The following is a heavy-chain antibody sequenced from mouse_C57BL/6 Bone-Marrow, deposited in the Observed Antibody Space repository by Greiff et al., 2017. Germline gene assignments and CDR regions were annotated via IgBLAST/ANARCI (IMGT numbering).Heavy chain of an antibody. Sequence: VQLQQSGPELVKPGASVKISCKASGYSFTSYYIHWVKQRPGQGLEWIGWIYPGSGNTKYNEKFKGKATLTADTSSSTAYMQLSSLTSEDSAVYYCARLRIYYDYDGYAMDYWGQGTSVTVSS. CDR1: GYSFTSYY. CDR2: IYPGSGNT. V-gene: IGHV1-66*01. J-gene: IGHJ4*01. D-gene: IGHD2-4*01. CDR3: ARLRIYYDYDGYAMDY.